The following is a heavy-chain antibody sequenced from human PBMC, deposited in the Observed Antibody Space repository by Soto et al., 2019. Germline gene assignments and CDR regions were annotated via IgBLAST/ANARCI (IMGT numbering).Heavy chain of an antibody. D-gene: IGHD2-2*01. V-gene: IGHV3-33*01. CDR1: GFTFSSYG. CDR3: ARTRRDCSSTSCAYYYYYGMDV. Sequence: LRLSCAASGFTFSSYGMHWVRQAPGKGLELVAVICYDGSSKYYADSVKVRFTISRDNSKNTLYLQMNSLRAEDTAVYYCARTRRDCSSTSCAYYYYYGMDVGGQGTTVTVSS. J-gene: IGHJ6*02. CDR2: ICYDGSSK.